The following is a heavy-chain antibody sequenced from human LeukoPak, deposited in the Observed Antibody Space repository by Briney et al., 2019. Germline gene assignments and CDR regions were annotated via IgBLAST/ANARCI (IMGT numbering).Heavy chain of an antibody. CDR2: IYYSGST. Sequence: SETLSLTCTVSGGSISSSSYYWGWIRQPPGKGLEWIGSIYYSGSTYHNPSLKSRVTISVDTSKNQFSLKLSSVTAADTAVYYCVVVPAGDGGYYYYYYMDVWGKGTTVTISS. J-gene: IGHJ6*03. V-gene: IGHV4-39*01. D-gene: IGHD2-2*01. CDR1: GGSISSSSYY. CDR3: VVVPAGDGGYYYYYYMDV.